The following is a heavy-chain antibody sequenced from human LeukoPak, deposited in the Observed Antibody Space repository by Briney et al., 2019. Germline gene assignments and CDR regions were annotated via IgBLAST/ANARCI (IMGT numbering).Heavy chain of an antibody. CDR3: ETNTIGELSAFSWFDP. CDR1: GFTFTELS. Sequence: GASVKVSCKVSGFTFTELSMHWVRQAPGKGLEWMGGFDPEDGETIYAQKFQGRVTMTEDTSTDTAYMELSSLRSEDTAVYYCETNTIGELSAFSWFDPWGQGTLVTVSS. D-gene: IGHD3-16*02. J-gene: IGHJ5*02. CDR2: FDPEDGET. V-gene: IGHV1-24*01.